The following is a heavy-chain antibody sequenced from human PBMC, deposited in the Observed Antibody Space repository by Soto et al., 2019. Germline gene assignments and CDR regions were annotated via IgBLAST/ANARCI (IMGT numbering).Heavy chain of an antibody. Sequence: GGSLRLSCAASGFTFSGSAMHWVRQASGKGLEWVGRIRSKANSYGTAYAASGKVRLTISRDDSKNTAYLQMNSLKTEDTAVYYCTSPTLVVPAALTHYMDVWGKGTTVTVSS. CDR1: GFTFSGSA. J-gene: IGHJ6*03. V-gene: IGHV3-73*01. CDR3: TSPTLVVPAALTHYMDV. CDR2: IRSKANSYGT. D-gene: IGHD2-2*01.